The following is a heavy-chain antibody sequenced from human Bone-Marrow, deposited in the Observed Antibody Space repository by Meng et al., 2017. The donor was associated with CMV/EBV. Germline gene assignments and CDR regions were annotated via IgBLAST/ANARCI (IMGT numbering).Heavy chain of an antibody. CDR1: GYTFTSYG. D-gene: IGHD4-11*01. J-gene: IGHJ5*02. CDR2: ISAYNGNT. Sequence: ASVKVSCKASGYTFTSYGISWVRQAPGQGLEWMGWISAYNGNTNYAQKLQGRVTMTTDTSTSTAYMELRSMRSDDTAVYYCARVVITSVTNGWFDPWGQGTLVTVSS. CDR3: ARVVITSVTNGWFDP. V-gene: IGHV1-18*01.